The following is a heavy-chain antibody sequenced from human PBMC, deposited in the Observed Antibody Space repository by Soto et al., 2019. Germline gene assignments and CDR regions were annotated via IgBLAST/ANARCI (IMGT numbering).Heavy chain of an antibody. V-gene: IGHV4-31*03. J-gene: IGHJ4*02. Sequence: QVQLQESGPGLVKPSQTLSLTCNVSGDSISSAGYYWSWIRQHPGKGLEWIGYIYYSGDTYYTPSLKSRVTISEDTSDNQFFLKLSSVTAADTAVYYCARDTRRGSRAWWGQGTLVTVSS. CDR2: IYYSGDT. CDR3: ARDTRRGSRAW. CDR1: GDSISSAGYY. D-gene: IGHD6-19*01.